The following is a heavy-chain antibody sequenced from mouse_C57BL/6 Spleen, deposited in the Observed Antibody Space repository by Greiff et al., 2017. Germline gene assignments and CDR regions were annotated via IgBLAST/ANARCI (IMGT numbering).Heavy chain of an antibody. Sequence: VQLQQSGAELVKPGASVKISCKASGYAFSSYWMNWVKQRPGKGLEWIGQIYPGDGDTNYNGKFKGKATLTADKSSSTAYMQLSSLTSEDSAVYFCAREGTYDYDGAWFAYWGQGTLVTVSA. CDR3: AREGTYDYDGAWFAY. V-gene: IGHV1-80*01. J-gene: IGHJ3*01. CDR2: IYPGDGDT. CDR1: GYAFSSYW. D-gene: IGHD2-4*01.